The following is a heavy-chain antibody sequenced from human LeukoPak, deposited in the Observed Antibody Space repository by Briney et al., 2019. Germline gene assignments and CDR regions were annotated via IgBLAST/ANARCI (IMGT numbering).Heavy chain of an antibody. CDR1: GYTFTGYY. J-gene: IGHJ4*02. CDR3: ARVQRVKLPLKYYFDY. CDR2: INPNSGGT. D-gene: IGHD3-10*01. V-gene: IGHV1-2*04. Sequence: ASVKVSCKASGYTFTGYYMHWVRQAPGQGLEWMGWINPNSGGTNYAQKFQGWVTMTRDTSISTAYMELSRLRSDDSAVYYCARVQRVKLPLKYYFDYWGQGTLVTVSS.